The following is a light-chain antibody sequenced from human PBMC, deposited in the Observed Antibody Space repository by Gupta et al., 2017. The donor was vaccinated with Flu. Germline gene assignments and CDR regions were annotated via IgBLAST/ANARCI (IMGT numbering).Light chain of an antibody. V-gene: IGKV3-20*01. Sequence: GTVAMSPRDSNTRSCRASKSNSRSYLAWYQQKPGQAPRLLIYGASSRATGIPDRFSGSGSGTDFTLTISRLEAEDVAMYSCQQFDSTPFTFGPGTKVDIK. CDR1: KSNSRSY. J-gene: IGKJ3*01. CDR3: QQFDSTPFT. CDR2: GAS.